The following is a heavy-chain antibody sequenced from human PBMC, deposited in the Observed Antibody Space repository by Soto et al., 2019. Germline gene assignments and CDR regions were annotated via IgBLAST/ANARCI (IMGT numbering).Heavy chain of an antibody. Sequence: KTSETLSLTCAVSGGSISSGGYSWSWIRQPPGKGLEWIGYIYHSGSTYYNPSLKSRVTISVDRSKNQFSLKLSSVTAADTAVYYCARVGGYYGDYPNFDYWGQGTLVTVSS. CDR1: GGSISSGGYS. CDR2: IYHSGST. D-gene: IGHD4-17*01. V-gene: IGHV4-30-2*01. CDR3: ARVGGYYGDYPNFDY. J-gene: IGHJ4*02.